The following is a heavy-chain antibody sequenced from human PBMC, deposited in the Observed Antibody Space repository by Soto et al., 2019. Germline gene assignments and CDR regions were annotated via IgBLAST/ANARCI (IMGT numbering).Heavy chain of an antibody. D-gene: IGHD6-19*01. CDR2: INHSGST. J-gene: IGHJ4*02. Sequence: TLSLTCAVYGGSFSGYYWSWIRQPPGKGLEWIGEINHSGSTNYNPSLKSRVTISVDTSKNQFSLKLSSVTAADTAVYYCARMPPRGGWYDYWGQGTLVTVSS. CDR1: GGSFSGYY. V-gene: IGHV4-34*01. CDR3: ARMPPRGGWYDY.